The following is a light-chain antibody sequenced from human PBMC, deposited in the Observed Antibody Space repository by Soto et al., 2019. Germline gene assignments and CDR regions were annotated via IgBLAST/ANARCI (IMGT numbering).Light chain of an antibody. CDR1: NIGSKS. V-gene: IGLV3-21*04. CDR2: YDS. CDR3: QVWDSSSDHREVV. Sequence: VLTQPPSVSVAPGKTARITCGGNNIGSKSVHWYQQKPGQAPVLVIYYDSDRPSGIPERFSGSNSGNTATLTISRVEAGDEADYYCQVWDSSSDHREVVFGGGTKLTVL. J-gene: IGLJ2*01.